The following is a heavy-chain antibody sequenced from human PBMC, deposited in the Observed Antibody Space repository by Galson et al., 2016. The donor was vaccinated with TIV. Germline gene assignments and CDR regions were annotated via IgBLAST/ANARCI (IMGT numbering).Heavy chain of an antibody. J-gene: IGHJ6*03. V-gene: IGHV1-18*01. CDR2: ISVYNGNT. CDR3: ARSPTNWGAHYSYQMDV. Sequence: SVKVSCKASGYTFSESGISWVRQAPGQGPEWIGYISVYNGNTRHAQRLQDRVTMTTDRTTNTAYLELWSLRSDDTAVYYCARSPTNWGAHYSYQMDVWGKGTTVIVSS. CDR1: GYTFSESG. D-gene: IGHD7-27*01.